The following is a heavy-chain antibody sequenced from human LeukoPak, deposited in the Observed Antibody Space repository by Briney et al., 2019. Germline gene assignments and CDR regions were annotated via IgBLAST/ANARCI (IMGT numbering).Heavy chain of an antibody. CDR1: GYTFIVYH. D-gene: IGHD1-1*01. J-gene: IGHJ4*02. CDR2: INPNSGDT. Sequence: GASVKVSCKASGYTFIVYHMHWVRQAPGQGLEWKGWINPNSGDTNFAQKFQGRVTMTRDTSISTVYMELSRLTPDDTAVYYCARADWSMLEYWGQGTLVTVSS. CDR3: ARADWSMLEY. V-gene: IGHV1-2*02.